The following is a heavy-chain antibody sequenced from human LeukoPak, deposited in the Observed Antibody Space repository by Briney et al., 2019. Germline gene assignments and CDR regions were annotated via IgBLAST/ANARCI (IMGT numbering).Heavy chain of an antibody. J-gene: IGHJ5*02. CDR3: AKDPGIAAAGTGWFDP. D-gene: IGHD6-13*01. CDR1: GFTFSSYS. Sequence: PGGSLRLSCAASGFTFSSYSMNWVRQAPGKGLEWVSYISSSSSGNIYYADSVKGRFTISRDNSKNTLYLQMNSLRAEDTAVYYCAKDPGIAAAGTGWFDPWGQGTLVTVSS. CDR2: ISSSSSGNI. V-gene: IGHV3-48*02.